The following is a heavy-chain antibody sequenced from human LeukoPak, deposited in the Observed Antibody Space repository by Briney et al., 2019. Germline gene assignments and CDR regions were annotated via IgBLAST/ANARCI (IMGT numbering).Heavy chain of an antibody. CDR1: GFTFSSHG. V-gene: IGHV3-30*02. J-gene: IGHJ6*02. CDR3: ARGGAAGIYGMDI. CDR2: ISYDGSNK. D-gene: IGHD6-13*01. Sequence: GGSLRLSCAASGFTFSSHGMHWVRQAPGKGLEWVTFISYDGSNKDYADSVKGRFTISRDNSKNTLYLQVDSLRPEDTAVYYCARGGAAGIYGMDIWGQGAIMTVTS.